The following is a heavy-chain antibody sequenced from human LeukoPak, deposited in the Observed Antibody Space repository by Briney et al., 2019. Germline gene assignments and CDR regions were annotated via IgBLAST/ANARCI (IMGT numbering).Heavy chain of an antibody. CDR3: ARSDYGDYIY. V-gene: IGHV1-2*06. CDR1: GYTFTGYY. Sequence: ASVKVSCKASGYTFTGYYMHWVRQAPGQGLEWMGRINPNSGGANYAQRFQGRVTMTRDTSISTAYMELSRLRSDDTAVYYCARSDYGDYIYWGQGTLVTVSS. J-gene: IGHJ4*02. D-gene: IGHD4-17*01. CDR2: INPNSGGA.